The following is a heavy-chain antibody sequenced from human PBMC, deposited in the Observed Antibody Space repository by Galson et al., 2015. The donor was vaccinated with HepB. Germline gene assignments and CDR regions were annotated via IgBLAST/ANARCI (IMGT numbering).Heavy chain of an antibody. CDR3: AKSVLEGGHWYLDI. V-gene: IGHV3-21*01. J-gene: IGHJ2*01. CDR1: GFSFRTYR. CDR2: ISSTSTYI. Sequence: SLRLSCAASGFSFRTYRMTWVRQAPGKGLDWVSCISSTSTYIAYTDSVKGRFTISRDNAKSSVYLQMNDLRAEDTAVYFCAKSVLEGGHWYLDIWGRGTLVTVSS. D-gene: IGHD5/OR15-5a*01.